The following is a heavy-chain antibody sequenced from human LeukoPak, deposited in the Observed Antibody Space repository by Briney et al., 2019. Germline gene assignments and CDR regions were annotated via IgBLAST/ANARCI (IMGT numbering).Heavy chain of an antibody. D-gene: IGHD2-2*01. Sequence: SETLSLTCTVSGGSISSSSYCWGWIRQPPGKGLEWIGSIYYSGSTYYNPSLKSRVTISVDTSKNQFSLKLSSVTAADTAVYYCARLAVVVVPAATLDVWGKGTTVTVSS. CDR3: ARLAVVVVPAATLDV. V-gene: IGHV4-39*01. CDR2: IYYSGST. CDR1: GGSISSSSYC. J-gene: IGHJ6*04.